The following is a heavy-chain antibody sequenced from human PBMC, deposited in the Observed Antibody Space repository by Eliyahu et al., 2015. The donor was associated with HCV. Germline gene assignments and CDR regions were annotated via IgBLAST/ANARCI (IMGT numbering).Heavy chain of an antibody. Sequence: SMNWVRQAPGKGLEWVSYISSSSSTIYYADSVKGRFTISRDNAKNSLYLQMNSLRDEDTAVYYCARDPNPRIVVVPAAIPDAFDIWGQGTMVTVSS. CDR2: ISSSSSTI. J-gene: IGHJ3*02. V-gene: IGHV3-48*02. CDR1: S. D-gene: IGHD2-2*01. CDR3: ARDPNPRIVVVPAAIPDAFDI.